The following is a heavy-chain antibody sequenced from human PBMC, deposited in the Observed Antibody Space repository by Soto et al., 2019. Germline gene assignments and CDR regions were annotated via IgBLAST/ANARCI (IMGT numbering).Heavy chain of an antibody. CDR1: GYTFPTYA. D-gene: IGHD3-16*01. V-gene: IGHV1-3*01. CDR3: VMVDNYVTPTPQDV. J-gene: IGHJ6*02. Sequence: GASVKVSCKASGYTFPTYALHWVRQAPGQRLAWMGWINAANGNTKYSQKFQGRVTITRDTSASTAYMDLGSLTSDDTAVYYCVMVDNYVTPTPQDVWGQGTKVTVSS. CDR2: INAANGNT.